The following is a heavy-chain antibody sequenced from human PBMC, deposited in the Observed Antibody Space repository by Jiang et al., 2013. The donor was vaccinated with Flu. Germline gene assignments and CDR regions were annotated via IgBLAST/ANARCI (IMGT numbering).Heavy chain of an antibody. V-gene: IGHV4-4*02. CDR3: ARALKVGGLLEWVTITTGVDP. J-gene: IGHJ5*02. CDR1: GGSITSSDW. Sequence: GSGLVKPSGTLSLTCAVSGGSITSSDWWNWVRQPPGKGLEWIGEVHHSGTTNYSPSLRSRVTISVDKSNNQFSLRLNSVTAADSAVYYCARALKVGGLLEWVTITTGVDPWGQGTLITVSS. D-gene: IGHD3-3*01. CDR2: VHHSGTT.